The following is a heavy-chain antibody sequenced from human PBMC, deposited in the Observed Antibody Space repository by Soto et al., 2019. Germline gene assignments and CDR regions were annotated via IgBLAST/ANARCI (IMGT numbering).Heavy chain of an antibody. CDR1: GGSINSYY. Sequence: QVQLQESGPGLVKPSETLSLSCTVSGGSINSYYWSWIRQSPGKRMEWIGYVHHSWGSSYNPSLQSGVAISLDTPNTQFSLKVTSVAATDTSVYYCARQGFGPLHGLVDVWGQGTTVTVSS. CDR2: VHHSWGS. D-gene: IGHD3-10*01. J-gene: IGHJ6*02. V-gene: IGHV4-59*08. CDR3: ARQGFGPLHGLVDV.